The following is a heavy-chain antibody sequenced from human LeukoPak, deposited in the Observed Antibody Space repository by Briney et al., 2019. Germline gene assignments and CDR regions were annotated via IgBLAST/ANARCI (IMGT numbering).Heavy chain of an antibody. D-gene: IGHD4-17*01. V-gene: IGHV3-7*01. Sequence: GGSLRLSCAASGFTFRSYWMSWVRQAPGKGLEWVANIKQDGSEKYYVDSVKGRFIISRDNAKNSLYLQMNSLRAEDTAVYYCARVELYGAHLIYWGPGTLVTVSS. CDR3: ARVELYGAHLIY. J-gene: IGHJ4*02. CDR2: IKQDGSEK. CDR1: GFTFRSYW.